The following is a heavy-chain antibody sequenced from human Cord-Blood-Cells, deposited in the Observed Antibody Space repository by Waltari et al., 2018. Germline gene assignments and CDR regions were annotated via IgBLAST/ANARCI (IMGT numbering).Heavy chain of an antibody. J-gene: IGHJ4*02. V-gene: IGHV3-13*01. D-gene: IGHD6-19*01. CDR3: ARVWNRAGWYDY. Sequence: EVQLVESGGGLVKPGGSLRLSCAAPGFNFSSYDLPWVRQATGKCVEWVSVMGTAGDTYDPGSVKGRFTISRENAKNSLYLQMSSLRAGDTAVYYCARVWNRAGWYDYWGQGTLVTVSS. CDR1: GFNFSSYD. CDR2: MGTAGDT.